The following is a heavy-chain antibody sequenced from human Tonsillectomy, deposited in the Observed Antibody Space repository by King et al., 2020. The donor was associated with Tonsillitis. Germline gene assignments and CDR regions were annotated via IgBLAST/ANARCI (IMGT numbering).Heavy chain of an antibody. J-gene: IGHJ4*02. V-gene: IGHV4-59*01. Sequence: VQLQESGPGLVKPSETLSLTCTVSGGSISSYYWSWIRQPPGKGLEWIGYIYYSGSTNYNPSLKSRVTISVDTSKNQFSLKLSSVTAADTAVYYCARYMATVTHFAYWGQGTLVTVSS. CDR1: GGSISSYY. D-gene: IGHD4-17*01. CDR2: IYYSGST. CDR3: ARYMATVTHFAY.